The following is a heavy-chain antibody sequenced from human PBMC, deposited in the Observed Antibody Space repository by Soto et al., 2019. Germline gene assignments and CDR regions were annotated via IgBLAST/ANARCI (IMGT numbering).Heavy chain of an antibody. V-gene: IGHV3-7*04. CDR1: GFKISSYW. CDR3: ARFYYDSSGYLPSPYYYYYGMDV. CDR2: IKQDGSEK. Sequence: GGSMRLSSAASGFKISSYWVSWVRQDTGKGLEWVANIKQDGSEKYYVDSVKGRITISRDNAKNSLYLQMNSLRAEDTAVYYCARFYYDSSGYLPSPYYYYYGMDVWGQGTTVTVSS. D-gene: IGHD3-22*01. J-gene: IGHJ6*02.